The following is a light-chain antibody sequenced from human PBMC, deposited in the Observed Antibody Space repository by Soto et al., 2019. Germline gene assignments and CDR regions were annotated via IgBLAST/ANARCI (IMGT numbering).Light chain of an antibody. J-gene: IGLJ1*01. Sequence: SYELTQPLSVSVALGQTATITCGGNNIGGKNVHWYQQKPGQAPVLVIYRDYNRPSGIPERFSGSNSGHTATLTISRVQPGDEADYYCQVWDNRGYVFRTGTKV. V-gene: IGLV3-9*01. CDR1: NIGGKN. CDR2: RDY. CDR3: QVWDNRGYV.